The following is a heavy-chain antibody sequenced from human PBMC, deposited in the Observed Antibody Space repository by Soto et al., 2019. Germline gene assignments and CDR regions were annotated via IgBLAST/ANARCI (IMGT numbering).Heavy chain of an antibody. CDR2: ISGSGGST. D-gene: IGHD3-9*01. V-gene: IGHV3-23*01. J-gene: IGHJ3*02. CDR3: AKRCRNYDILTGYYRLTDVLDAFDI. Sequence: EVQLLESGGGLVQPGGSLRLSCAASGFTFSSYAMSWVRQAPGKGLEWVSAISGSGGSTYYADSVKGRFTISRDNSKNTLYLQMNSLRAEDTAVYYCAKRCRNYDILTGYYRLTDVLDAFDIWGQGTMVTVSS. CDR1: GFTFSSYA.